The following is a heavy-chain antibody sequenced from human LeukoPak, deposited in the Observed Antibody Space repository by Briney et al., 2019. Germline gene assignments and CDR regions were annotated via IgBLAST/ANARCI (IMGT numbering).Heavy chain of an antibody. D-gene: IGHD2-2*01. CDR1: GGTFSSYA. CDR3: ARSRLAGDIVVVQNQYYFDY. Sequence: SVKVSCKASGGTFSSYAISWVRQAPGQGLEWMGGIIPIFGTANYAQKFQGRVTIAAGESTSTAYMELSSLSSEDTAVYYCARSRLAGDIVVVQNQYYFDYWGQGTLVTVSS. V-gene: IGHV1-69*13. CDR2: IIPIFGTA. J-gene: IGHJ4*02.